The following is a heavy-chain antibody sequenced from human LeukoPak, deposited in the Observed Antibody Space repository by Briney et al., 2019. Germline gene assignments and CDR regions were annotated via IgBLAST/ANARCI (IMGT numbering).Heavy chain of an antibody. Sequence: ASVKVSCKASGYIFSNFGISWVRQAPGQGLEWMGWISGHDGCTNYAQKLQGRVTMTTDTSTNTAYMELRSLRSDDTAVYYCARARNIIVAAGTADWGQGTLVTVSS. CDR3: ARARNIIVAAGTAD. D-gene: IGHD6-13*01. CDR2: ISGHDGCT. V-gene: IGHV1-18*01. CDR1: GYIFSNFG. J-gene: IGHJ4*02.